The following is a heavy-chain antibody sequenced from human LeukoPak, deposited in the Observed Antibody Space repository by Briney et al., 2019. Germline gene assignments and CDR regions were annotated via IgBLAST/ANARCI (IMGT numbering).Heavy chain of an antibody. Sequence: SETLSLTCAVYGGSFSGYYWSWIRQPPGKGLEWIGEINHSGSTNYNPSLKSRVTISVDTSKNQFSLKLSSVTAADTAVYYCARAGVTHDAFDIWGQGTMVTVSS. V-gene: IGHV4-34*01. CDR3: ARAGVTHDAFDI. J-gene: IGHJ3*02. D-gene: IGHD3-10*01. CDR2: INHSGST. CDR1: GGSFSGYY.